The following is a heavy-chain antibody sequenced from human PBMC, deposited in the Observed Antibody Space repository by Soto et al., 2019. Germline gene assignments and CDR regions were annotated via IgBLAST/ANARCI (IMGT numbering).Heavy chain of an antibody. CDR2: ISGSGGST. V-gene: IGHV3-23*01. J-gene: IGHJ4*02. Sequence: GGSLRLSCAASGLTLSSYAMSWVRQAPGKGLEWVSAISGSGGSTYYADSVKGRFTISRDNSKNTLYLQMNSLRAEDTAVYYCAKDPKFLSYYYDSSGNWGQGTLVTVSS. D-gene: IGHD3-22*01. CDR3: AKDPKFLSYYYDSSGN. CDR1: GLTLSSYA.